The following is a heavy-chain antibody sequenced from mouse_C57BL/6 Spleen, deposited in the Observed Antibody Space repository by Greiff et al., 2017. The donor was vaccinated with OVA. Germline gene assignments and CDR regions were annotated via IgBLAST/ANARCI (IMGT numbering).Heavy chain of an antibody. V-gene: IGHV1-64*01. CDR2: IHPNSGST. D-gene: IGHD2-1*01. CDR3: ARREGNPAWFAY. Sequence: QVQLQQPGAELVKPGASVKLSCTASGYTFTSYWMNWVKQRPGQGLEWIGMIHPNSGSTNYNEKFKSKATLTVDKSSSTAYMQLSSLTSEDSAVYYCARREGNPAWFAYWGQGTLVTVSA. CDR1: GYTFTSYW. J-gene: IGHJ3*01.